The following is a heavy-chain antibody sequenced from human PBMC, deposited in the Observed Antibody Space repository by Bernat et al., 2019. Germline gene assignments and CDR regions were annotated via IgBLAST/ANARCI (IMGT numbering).Heavy chain of an antibody. Sequence: EVQLLESGGGLVQPGGSLRLSCAASGFIFSSNAMSWVRQAPEKGLGWVSTISHDGSTYYADSVKGRFTISKDNSKNTLYLQMDSLRAEDTAVYDCAKDGAARPWPRFDYWGEGTLITVSS. V-gene: IGHV3-23*01. D-gene: IGHD6-6*01. CDR2: ISHDGST. CDR1: GFIFSSNA. CDR3: AKDGAARPWPRFDY. J-gene: IGHJ4*02.